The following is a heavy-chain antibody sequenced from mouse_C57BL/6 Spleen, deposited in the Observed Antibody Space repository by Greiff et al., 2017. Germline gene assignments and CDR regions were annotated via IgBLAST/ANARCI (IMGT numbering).Heavy chain of an antibody. CDR1: GFNIKTTY. V-gene: IGHV14-3*01. D-gene: IGHD2-4*01. Sequence: VQLQQSVAELVRPGASVKLSCTASGFNIKTTYMHWVKQRPEQGLEWIGRIDPANGNTKYAPKFQGKAPITADTSSNTAYLQLSSLTSEDTAIYYCALYDYENWYFDVWGTGTTVTVSS. J-gene: IGHJ1*03. CDR2: IDPANGNT. CDR3: ALYDYENWYFDV.